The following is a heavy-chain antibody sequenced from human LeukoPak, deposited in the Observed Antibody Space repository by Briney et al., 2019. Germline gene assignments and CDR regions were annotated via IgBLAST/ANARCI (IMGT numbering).Heavy chain of an antibody. CDR2: INHSGST. D-gene: IGHD3-22*01. CDR3: ARGYSPWALVVIYDAFDI. J-gene: IGHJ3*02. CDR1: GGSCSGYY. V-gene: IGHV4-34*01. Sequence: SETLSLTCAVYGGSCSGYYWSWIRQPPGKGLEWIGEINHSGSTNYNPSLKSRVTLSVDTSKNQFSLKLSSVTAADTAVYYCARGYSPWALVVIYDAFDIWGQGTMVTVSS.